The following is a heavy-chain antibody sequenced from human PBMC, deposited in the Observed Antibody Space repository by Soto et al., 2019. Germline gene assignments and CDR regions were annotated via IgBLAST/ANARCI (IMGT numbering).Heavy chain of an antibody. Sequence: SETLSLTCTVSGGSISSYYWSWIRQPPGKGLEWIGYIYYSGSTNYNPSLKSRVTISVDTSKNQFSLKLSSVTAADTAVYYCARLSDSNYGFQFDYWGQGTLVTVSS. CDR2: IYYSGST. V-gene: IGHV4-59*08. CDR1: GGSISSYY. CDR3: ARLSDSNYGFQFDY. D-gene: IGHD4-4*01. J-gene: IGHJ4*02.